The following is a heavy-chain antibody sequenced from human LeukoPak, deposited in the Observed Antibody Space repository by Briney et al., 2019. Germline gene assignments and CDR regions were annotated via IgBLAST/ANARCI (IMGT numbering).Heavy chain of an antibody. CDR2: IYHSGST. J-gene: IGHJ4*02. CDR3: ASLSVHFDY. V-gene: IGHV4-38-2*01. Sequence: SETLSLTCAVSGYSISSGYYWGWIRQPPGKGLERIGSIYHSGSTYYNPSLKSRVTISVDTSKNQFSLKLSSVTAADTAVYYCASLSVHFDYWGQGTLVTVSS. CDR1: GYSISSGYY.